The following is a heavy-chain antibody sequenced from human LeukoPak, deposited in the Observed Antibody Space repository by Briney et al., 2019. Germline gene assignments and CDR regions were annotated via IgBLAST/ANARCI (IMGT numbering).Heavy chain of an antibody. CDR3: ARYYYWPYYYFDY. V-gene: IGHV4-31*03. Sequence: SETLSLTCTVSGGSISSGGYYWSWIRQHPGKGLEWIGYIYYSGSTYYNPSLKSRVTISVDTSKNQFSLKLGSVTAADTAVYYCARYYYWPYYYFDYWGQGTLVTVSS. J-gene: IGHJ4*02. CDR1: GGSISSGGYY. D-gene: IGHD3-22*01. CDR2: IYYSGST.